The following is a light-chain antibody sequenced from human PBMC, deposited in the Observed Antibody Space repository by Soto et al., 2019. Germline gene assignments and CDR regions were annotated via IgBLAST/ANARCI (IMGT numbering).Light chain of an antibody. CDR1: QSVSSN. CDR2: GAS. Sequence: EIVMTQSPATLSVFPGERATLSCRASQSVSSNLAWYQQKPGQAPRLLIYGASTRATGIPARFSGSGSGTEFTLTISSLQSEDFAVYYCQQYNNWQWTFGQGTKVEIK. CDR3: QQYNNWQWT. J-gene: IGKJ1*01. V-gene: IGKV3-15*01.